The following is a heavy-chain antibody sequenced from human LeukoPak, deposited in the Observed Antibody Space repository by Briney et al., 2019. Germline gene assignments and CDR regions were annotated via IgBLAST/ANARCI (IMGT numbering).Heavy chain of an antibody. Sequence: SGTLSLTCTVSGGSISTYYWSWIRQPPGKGLEWIGYIYYTGSTSYNPSLKSRVTMSLDASKNQFSLELNSVTPADTAVYYCARGGNYWPQWWFDPWGRGTLVSVSS. CDR2: IYYTGST. CDR1: GGSISTYY. D-gene: IGHD1-26*01. V-gene: IGHV4-59*01. J-gene: IGHJ5*02. CDR3: ARGGNYWPQWWFDP.